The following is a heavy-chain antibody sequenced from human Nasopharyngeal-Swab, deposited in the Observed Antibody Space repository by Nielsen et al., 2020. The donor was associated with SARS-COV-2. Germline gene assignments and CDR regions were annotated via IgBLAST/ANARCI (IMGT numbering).Heavy chain of an antibody. D-gene: IGHD3-22*01. Sequence: GGSLRLSCAASGFTFSSYDMHWVRQAPGKGLEWVSAIGTAGDTYYPGSVKGRFTISRENAKNSLYLQMNSLRAGDTAVYYCARGGTYYYDSSNDAFDIWGQGTMVTVSS. CDR3: ARGGTYYYDSSNDAFDI. J-gene: IGHJ3*02. V-gene: IGHV3-13*01. CDR2: IGTAGDT. CDR1: GFTFSSYD.